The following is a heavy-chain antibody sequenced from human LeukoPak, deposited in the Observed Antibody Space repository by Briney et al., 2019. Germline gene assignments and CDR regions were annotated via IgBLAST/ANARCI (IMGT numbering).Heavy chain of an antibody. J-gene: IGHJ4*02. CDR1: GFTFSSYT. D-gene: IGHD5-12*01. V-gene: IGHV3-21*06. CDR3: AREGAKRGYSGYDAMY. Sequence: GGSLRLSCAASGFTFSSYTVNWVRQAPGKGLEWVSSIDSSSSYIQYADSVKGRFTISRDNAKNSLYLQMDSLRAEDTAVYYCAREGAKRGYSGYDAMYWGQGTLVIVSS. CDR2: IDSSSSYI.